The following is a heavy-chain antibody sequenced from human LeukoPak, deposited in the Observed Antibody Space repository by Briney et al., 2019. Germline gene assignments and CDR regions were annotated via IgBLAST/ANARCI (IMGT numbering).Heavy chain of an antibody. Sequence: SETLSLTCAVYVGSFSGYHWTWIRQPPGKGLEWIGYIYYSGSTNYNPSLKSRVTISVDTSKNQFSLKLSSVTAADTAVYYCARGTPKQYYDFWSGYPPFDYWGQGTLVTVSS. J-gene: IGHJ4*02. V-gene: IGHV4-59*01. D-gene: IGHD3-3*01. CDR1: VGSFSGYH. CDR3: ARGTPKQYYDFWSGYPPFDY. CDR2: IYYSGST.